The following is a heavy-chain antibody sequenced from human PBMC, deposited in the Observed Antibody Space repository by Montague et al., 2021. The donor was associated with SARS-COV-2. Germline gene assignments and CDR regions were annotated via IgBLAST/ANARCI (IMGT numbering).Heavy chain of an antibody. CDR2: IDWDDDK. Sequence: PALVKPTQTLTLTCTFSGSSLSTSGLCVSWIRQPPGKALEWPARIDWDDDKYYSTSLKTRLTISKDTSKNQVVLTMTNMDPVDTATYYCARIRYDILTGYQTLFDYWGQGTLVTVSS. J-gene: IGHJ4*02. CDR3: ARIRYDILTGYQTLFDY. CDR1: GSSLSTSGLC. D-gene: IGHD3-9*01. V-gene: IGHV2-70*11.